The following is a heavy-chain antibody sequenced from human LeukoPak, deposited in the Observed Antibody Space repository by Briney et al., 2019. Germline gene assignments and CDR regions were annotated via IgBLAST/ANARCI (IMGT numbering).Heavy chain of an antibody. Sequence: PGGSLRLSCAASGFTFSTYSMNWVRQAPGKGLEWVAVISYDGSNKYYADSVKGRFTISRDNSKNTLYLQMNSLRAEDTAVYYCAKGGDYDYVWGSYRCEDWGQGTLVTVSS. CDR1: GFTFSTYS. CDR2: ISYDGSNK. D-gene: IGHD3-16*02. CDR3: AKGGDYDYVWGSYRCED. V-gene: IGHV3-30*18. J-gene: IGHJ4*02.